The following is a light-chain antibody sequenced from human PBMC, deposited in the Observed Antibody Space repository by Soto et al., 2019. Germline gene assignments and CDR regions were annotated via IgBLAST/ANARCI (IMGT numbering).Light chain of an antibody. CDR2: EIN. J-gene: IGLJ1*01. Sequence: QSALTQPPSASGSPGQSVTISCTGTSSDVGAYDYVSWDQQHPGKAPKLMIYEINKRPSGVPDRFSGSKSGNTASLTVSGLQAEHEADYYCSSFAGSNNFPYVFGTGTKLTVL. CDR3: SSFAGSNNFPYV. CDR1: SSDVGAYDY. V-gene: IGLV2-8*01.